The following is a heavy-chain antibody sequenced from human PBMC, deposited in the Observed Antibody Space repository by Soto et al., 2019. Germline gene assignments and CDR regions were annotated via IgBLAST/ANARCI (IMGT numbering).Heavy chain of an antibody. J-gene: IGHJ4*02. D-gene: IGHD1-26*01. CDR2: IYHSGST. CDR3: ARGARYSGSYSSFDY. V-gene: IGHV4-30-2*01. CDR1: GGSISSGGYS. Sequence: QLQLQESGSGLVKPSQTLSLTCAVSGGSISSGGYSWSWIRQPPGKGLEWIGYIYHSGSTYYNPSLKSRLTISVDRSKNQFSLKLSSVPAADTAVYYCARGARYSGSYSSFDYWGQGTLVTVSS.